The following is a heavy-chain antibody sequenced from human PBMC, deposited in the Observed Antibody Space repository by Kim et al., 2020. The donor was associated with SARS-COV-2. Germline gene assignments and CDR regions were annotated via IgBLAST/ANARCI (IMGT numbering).Heavy chain of an antibody. J-gene: IGHJ2*01. CDR2: IYYSGST. CDR1: GGSISSSSYY. Sequence: SETLSLTCTVSGGSISSSSYYWGWIRQPPGKGLEWIGSIYYSGSTYYNPSLKSRVTISVDTSKNQFSLKLSSVTAADTAVYYCARHAGFYGSGSQYWYFDLWGRGTLVTVSS. D-gene: IGHD3-10*01. CDR3: ARHAGFYGSGSQYWYFDL. V-gene: IGHV4-39*01.